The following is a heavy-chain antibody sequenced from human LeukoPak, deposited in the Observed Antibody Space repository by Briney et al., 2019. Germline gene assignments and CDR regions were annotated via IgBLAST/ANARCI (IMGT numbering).Heavy chain of an antibody. CDR2: ISSSGSTI. CDR1: GFTFSSYE. Sequence: PGGSLRLSCAASGFTFSSYEMNWVRQAPGKGLEWVSYISSSGSTIYYADSVKGRFTISRDNAKNSLYLPMNSLRAEDTAVYYCPRDGSVAPAENLRYYYYGMDVWGQGTTVTVSS. CDR3: PRDGSVAPAENLRYYYYGMDV. D-gene: IGHD2-2*01. J-gene: IGHJ6*02. V-gene: IGHV3-48*03.